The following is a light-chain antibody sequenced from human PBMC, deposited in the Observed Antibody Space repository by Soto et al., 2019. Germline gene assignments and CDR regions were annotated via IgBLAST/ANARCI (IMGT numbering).Light chain of an antibody. J-gene: IGLJ2*01. V-gene: IGLV2-23*01. Sequence: QSVLTQPASVSGSPGQSITISCTGTSSDVGSYNLVSWYQQHPGKAPKLMIYEGSKRPSGVSNRFSGSKSGNTASLTISGVQAEDEADYYCCSYAGSSTLLFGGGTKLTVL. CDR3: CSYAGSSTLL. CDR2: EGS. CDR1: SSDVGSYNL.